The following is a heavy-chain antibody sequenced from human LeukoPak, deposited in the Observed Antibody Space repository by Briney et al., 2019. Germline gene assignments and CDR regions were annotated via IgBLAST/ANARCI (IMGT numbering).Heavy chain of an antibody. J-gene: IGHJ4*02. D-gene: IGHD5-18*01. V-gene: IGHV3-74*01. Sequence: PGGSLRLSCAASGFIFSSSLMHWVRQAPGKGLVWVSRINSDGSRIDYADSVKGRFTITRDNAKNTLYLQMNSLRAGDTALYYCARDPPRYGIDYWGQGTLVTVSS. CDR1: GFIFSSSL. CDR3: ARDPPRYGIDY. CDR2: INSDGSRI.